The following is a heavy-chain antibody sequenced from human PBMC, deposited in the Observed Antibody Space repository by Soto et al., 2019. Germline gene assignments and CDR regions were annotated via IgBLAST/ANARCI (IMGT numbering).Heavy chain of an antibody. CDR3: AREASVPSFGEFWFFDL. CDR1: GFTFSNHG. V-gene: IGHV3-23*01. J-gene: IGHJ2*01. Sequence: EVQLLESGGGLAQPGGSLRLSCAASGFTFSNHGMTWVRQAPGKGLEWVSRVSADGYTTYYADSVRGRLTISRDNSGDTVYVQMSNLRAEDTALYYCAREASVPSFGEFWFFDLWGRGTQVTVSS. CDR2: VSADGYTT. D-gene: IGHD3-10*01.